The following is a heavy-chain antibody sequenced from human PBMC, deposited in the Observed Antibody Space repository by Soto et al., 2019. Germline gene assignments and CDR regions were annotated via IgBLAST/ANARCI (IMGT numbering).Heavy chain of an antibody. Sequence: SETLSLTCTVSGASMNSYHWSWIRQPAGKGLEWIGHIHSSGSTNYNPSLKSRVTMSVDTSKNQFSLRLMSLTAADTAVYYCARDQGVAAAGTTWFDPWGQGSLVTVSS. V-gene: IGHV4-4*07. CDR2: IHSSGST. CDR1: GASMNSYH. D-gene: IGHD6-13*01. J-gene: IGHJ5*02. CDR3: ARDQGVAAAGTTWFDP.